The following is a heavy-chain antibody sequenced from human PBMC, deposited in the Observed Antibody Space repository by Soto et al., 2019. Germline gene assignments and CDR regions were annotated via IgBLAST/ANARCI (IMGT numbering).Heavy chain of an antibody. D-gene: IGHD2-2*01. V-gene: IGHV4-4*02. Sequence: PSETLSLTCAVSSGSISSSNWWSWVRQPPGKGLEWIGEIYHSGSTNYNPSLKSRVTISVDKSKNQFSLKLSSVTAADTAVYYCARTQYQLLGFDPWGQGTLVTVSS. CDR1: SGSISSSNW. CDR3: ARTQYQLLGFDP. J-gene: IGHJ5*02. CDR2: IYHSGST.